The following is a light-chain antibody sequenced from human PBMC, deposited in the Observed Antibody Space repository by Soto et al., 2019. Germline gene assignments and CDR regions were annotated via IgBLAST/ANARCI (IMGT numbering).Light chain of an antibody. CDR1: TGAVTSGHF. V-gene: IGLV7-46*01. CDR3: SSYAGSHNLYV. J-gene: IGLJ1*01. CDR2: EVT. Sequence: QAVVTQEPSLTVSPGGTVTLTCGSSTGAVTSGHFPYWFQQKPGQAPRTLIYEVTKRPSGVPDRFSGSKSGNTASLTVSGLQAEDEADYYCSSYAGSHNLYVFGTGTKLTVL.